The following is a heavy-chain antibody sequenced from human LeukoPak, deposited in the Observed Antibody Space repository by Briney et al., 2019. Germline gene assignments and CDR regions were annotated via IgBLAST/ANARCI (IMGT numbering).Heavy chain of an antibody. CDR2: ISYDGSNK. D-gene: IGHD3-22*01. V-gene: IGHV3-30*04. J-gene: IGHJ4*02. Sequence: GGSLRLSCAASGFTFSSYAMHWVRQAPGKGLEWVAVISYDGSNKYYADSVKGRFTISRDNSKNTLYLQMNSLRAEDTAVYYCARGGDYYYDSSGYTDYWGQGTLVTVSS. CDR3: ARGGDYYYDSSGYTDY. CDR1: GFTFSSYA.